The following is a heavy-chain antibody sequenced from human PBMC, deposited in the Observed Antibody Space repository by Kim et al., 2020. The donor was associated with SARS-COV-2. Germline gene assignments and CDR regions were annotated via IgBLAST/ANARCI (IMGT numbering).Heavy chain of an antibody. CDR2: IHSIGTP. CDR3: VRLPSGVGWYGWFAP. D-gene: IGHD6-19*01. CDR1: GFNVREEY. J-gene: IGHJ5*02. V-gene: IGHV3-53*01. Sequence: GGSLRLSCAASGFNVREEYMSWVRQTPGKGLEWIALIHSIGTPEYANSVKGRFTISRDNSRNTLHLQMNSLRAEDTAVYFCVRLPSGVGWYGWFAPWGQGARVTVSS.